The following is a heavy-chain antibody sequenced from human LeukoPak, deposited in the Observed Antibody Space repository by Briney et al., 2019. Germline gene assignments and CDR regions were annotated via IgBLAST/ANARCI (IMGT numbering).Heavy chain of an antibody. Sequence: SETLSLTCTVSGGSISSYYWSWIRQPPGKGLEWIGYIHYSGSTNYNPSLKSRVTISVDTSKKQFSLKLSSVTAADTAVYYCAGGDPAAYFQHWGQGTLVTVSS. J-gene: IGHJ1*01. CDR2: IHYSGST. V-gene: IGHV4-59*01. CDR3: AGGDPAAYFQH. D-gene: IGHD2-21*02. CDR1: GGSISSYY.